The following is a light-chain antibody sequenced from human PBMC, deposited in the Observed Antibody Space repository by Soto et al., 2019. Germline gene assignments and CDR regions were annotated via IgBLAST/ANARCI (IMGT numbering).Light chain of an antibody. CDR3: PLYGSWT. V-gene: IGKV3-20*01. J-gene: IGKJ1*01. CDR1: HSISSNY. CDR2: VAS. Sequence: EIVLTQSPGTLSLSPGERATLSCRASHSISSNYLAWSQQKPGQSPRLLIYVASSRATGIPDRFSGSGSGTDFTLTISRLEPEDSSISYCPLYGSWTVGQGTKVEIK.